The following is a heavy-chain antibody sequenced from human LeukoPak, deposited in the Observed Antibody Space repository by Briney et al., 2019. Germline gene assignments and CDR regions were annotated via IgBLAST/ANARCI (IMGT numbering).Heavy chain of an antibody. Sequence: GGSLRLSCAASGFTFSSYSMNWVRQAPGKGLEWVSSISSSSSYIYYADSVKGRFTISRDNAKNSLYLQMNSLRAEDTAVYYCARESGAYGAGSYVDYWGQGTLVTVSS. CDR2: ISSSSSYI. CDR3: ARESGAYGAGSYVDY. CDR1: GFTFSSYS. V-gene: IGHV3-21*01. D-gene: IGHD3-10*01. J-gene: IGHJ4*02.